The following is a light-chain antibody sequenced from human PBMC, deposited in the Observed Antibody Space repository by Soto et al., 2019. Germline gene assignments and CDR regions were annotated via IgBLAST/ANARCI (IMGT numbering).Light chain of an antibody. Sequence: DFVMTQSPDSLAVSLGDRATINCKSSQSVLYSSNNKNYLTWYQQKPGQPPKLLIYWASTRESGVPDRFSGSGSGTDFTLTISSLQAEDVGVYYCQQYYSTPYTFGQGTKLEIK. J-gene: IGKJ2*01. CDR3: QQYYSTPYT. CDR2: WAS. V-gene: IGKV4-1*01. CDR1: QSVLYSSNNKNY.